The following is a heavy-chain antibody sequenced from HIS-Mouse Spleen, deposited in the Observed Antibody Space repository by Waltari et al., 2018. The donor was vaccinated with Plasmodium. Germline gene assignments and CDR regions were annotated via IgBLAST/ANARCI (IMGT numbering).Heavy chain of an antibody. D-gene: IGHD4-4*01. CDR2: IYYSGST. CDR1: GGPSSSSCSY. V-gene: IGHV4-39*01. CDR3: ASLPRVEEVTTPFYYYYYGMDV. Sequence: QLQLQESGPGLVMPSETLYLTCTVPGGPSSSSCSYWGRIRQPPGKGLEWIGRIYYSGSTYYNPSLKSRVTISVDTSKNQFSLKLSSVTAADTAVYYCASLPRVEEVTTPFYYYYYGMDVWGQGTTVTVSS. J-gene: IGHJ6*02.